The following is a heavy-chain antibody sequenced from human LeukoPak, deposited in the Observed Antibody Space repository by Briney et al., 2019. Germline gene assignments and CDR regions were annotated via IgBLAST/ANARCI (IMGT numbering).Heavy chain of an antibody. CDR3: AREGHIVVAGRAFDN. Sequence: ASVKDSCKASGYTFTSYGISWVRQAPGQGLEWLGWIIPNNGDTNYAHKFQGRVTMTRDTSINTAYMELSRLASDDTAVYYCAREGHIVVAGRAFDNWGQGTLVTVSS. D-gene: IGHD6-19*01. CDR1: GYTFTSYG. CDR2: IIPNNGDT. J-gene: IGHJ4*02. V-gene: IGHV1-2*07.